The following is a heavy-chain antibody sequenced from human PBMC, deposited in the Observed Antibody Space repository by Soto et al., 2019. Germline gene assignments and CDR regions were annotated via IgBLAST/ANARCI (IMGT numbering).Heavy chain of an antibody. J-gene: IGHJ4*02. CDR1: GGSLRSSY. CDR3: SRESLGDYDTSTYPMDDFDY. Sequence: QVQLQESGPGLVRPSETLSLTCTVSGGSLRSSYWSWIRQSPGKGLEWIGHIYSTGSTKCPPPLKSRVTISVDRSKNQFSLNLSSLTAADTAVYYCSRESLGDYDTSTYPMDDFDYWGRGTLVTVSS. V-gene: IGHV4-59*01. D-gene: IGHD3-22*01. CDR2: IYSTGST.